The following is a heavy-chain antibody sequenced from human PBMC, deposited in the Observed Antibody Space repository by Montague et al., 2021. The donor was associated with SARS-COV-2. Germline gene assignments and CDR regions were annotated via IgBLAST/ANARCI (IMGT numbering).Heavy chain of an antibody. D-gene: IGHD3-9*01. V-gene: IGHV2-70*04. J-gene: IGHJ4*02. CDR3: ARSYYDSLTAYYTAFDY. CDR2: IDWDDDK. Sequence: PALVKPTQTLTLTCTFSGFSLSTSGMRASWIRQPPGKALEWLARIDWDDDKFYSTSLKTRLTISKDTSKNQVVLTMTNMDPVDTATYYCARSYYDSLTAYYTAFDYWGQGTLVTVSS. CDR1: GFSLSTSGMR.